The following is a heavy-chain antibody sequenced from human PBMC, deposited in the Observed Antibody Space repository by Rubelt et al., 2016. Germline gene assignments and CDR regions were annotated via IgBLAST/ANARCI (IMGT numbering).Heavy chain of an antibody. CDR3: ARLMKPPIVGATSEDV. D-gene: IGHD1-26*01. V-gene: IGHV4-59*08. J-gene: IGHJ6*02. CDR2: IYYSGST. Sequence: QVQLQESGPGLVKPSETLSLTCTVSGGSISSYYWSWIRQPPGKGLEWIGYIYYSGSTNCNPSLKSLVTISVCPSKTQFSLKLSSLTAADPAVYYCARLMKPPIVGATSEDVWGQGTTVTVSS. CDR1: GGSISSYY.